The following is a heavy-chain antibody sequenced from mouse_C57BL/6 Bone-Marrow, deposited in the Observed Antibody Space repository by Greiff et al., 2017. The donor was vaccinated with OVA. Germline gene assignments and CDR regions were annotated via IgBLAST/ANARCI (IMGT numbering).Heavy chain of an antibody. D-gene: IGHD1-1*01. CDR1: GYSITSGYY. CDR2: ISYDGSN. CDR3: AKGPPYGSSLFAY. Sequence: EVQLMASGPGLVKPSQSLSLTCSVTGYSITSGYYWNWIRQFPGNKLEWMGYISYDGSNNYNPSLQNRISITRDTSKNQFFLKLNSVTTEDTATYYCAKGPPYGSSLFAYWGQGTLVTVSA. J-gene: IGHJ3*01. V-gene: IGHV3-6*01.